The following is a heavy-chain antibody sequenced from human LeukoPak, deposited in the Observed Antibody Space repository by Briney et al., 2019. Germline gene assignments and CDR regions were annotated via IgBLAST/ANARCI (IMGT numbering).Heavy chain of an antibody. CDR3: AREGQRSSGRYRDAFDI. V-gene: IGHV3-53*01. D-gene: IGHD6-19*01. CDR1: GFTVSNNY. CDR2: IYSGGPT. Sequence: GGSLRLSCAAPGFTVSNNYMNWVRQAPGKGLEWVSVIYSGGPTYYADSVKGRFTISRDISKNTLYLQMNSLTAEDTAVYYCAREGQRSSGRYRDAFDIWGQGTMVTVSS. J-gene: IGHJ3*02.